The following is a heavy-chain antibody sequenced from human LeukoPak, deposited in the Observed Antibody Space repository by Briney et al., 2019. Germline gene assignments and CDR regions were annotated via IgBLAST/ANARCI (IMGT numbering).Heavy chain of an antibody. J-gene: IGHJ6*02. CDR1: GYTFTSYD. V-gene: IGHV1-8*01. D-gene: IGHD3-3*01. CDR3: ARRGITIFGVVPSYGMDV. Sequence: GAPVKVSCKASGYTFTSYDINWVRQATGQGLEWMGWMNPNSGNTGYAQKFQGRVTMTRNTSISTAYMELSSLRSEDTAVYYCARRGITIFGVVPSYGMDVWGQGTTVTVSS. CDR2: MNPNSGNT.